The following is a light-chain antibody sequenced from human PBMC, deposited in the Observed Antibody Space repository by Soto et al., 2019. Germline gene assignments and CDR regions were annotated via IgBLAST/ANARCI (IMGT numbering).Light chain of an antibody. CDR3: FSYAGFYTLL. V-gene: IGLV2-11*01. Sequence: QSALTQPRSVSGSPGQSVTISCTGTSSDVGYYNYVSWYQQHPGKAPKLMIYDVTKWPSGVPDRFSGSKSGNTASLTISGLQAEDEADYYCFSYAGFYTLLFGGGTKLTVL. CDR1: SSDVGYYNY. J-gene: IGLJ2*01. CDR2: DVT.